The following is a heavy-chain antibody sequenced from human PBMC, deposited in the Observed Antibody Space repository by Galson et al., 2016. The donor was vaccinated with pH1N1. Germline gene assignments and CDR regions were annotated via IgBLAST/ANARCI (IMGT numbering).Heavy chain of an antibody. V-gene: IGHV4-4*07. D-gene: IGHD1-1*01. Sequence: SETLSLTCTVSGGDSISFYSWNWIRQPAGKGLEWIGRIYTTGTTTGTTNYNPSLKRRVTMSVDTSKNQVSLNLSSVTAADTAVYYGARGVPGFLDWYYFDHWGQGTLVTASS. CDR1: GGDSISFYS. J-gene: IGHJ4*02. CDR2: IYTTGTT. CDR3: ARGVPGFLDWYYFDH.